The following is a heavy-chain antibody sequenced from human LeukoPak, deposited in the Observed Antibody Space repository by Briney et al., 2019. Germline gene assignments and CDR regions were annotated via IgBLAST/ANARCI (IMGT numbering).Heavy chain of an antibody. D-gene: IGHD2-2*01. CDR3: AKDSSSTSCCAGD. CDR1: GFTFSSYG. J-gene: IGHJ4*02. CDR2: ISASGGST. Sequence: GGSLRLSCAASGFTFSSYGMTWVRQTPGKGPEWVSTISASGGSTYYADSVKGRFTISRDNSKNTLYLQMNSLRAEDTAVYYCAKDSSSTSCCAGDWGQGTLVTVSS. V-gene: IGHV3-23*01.